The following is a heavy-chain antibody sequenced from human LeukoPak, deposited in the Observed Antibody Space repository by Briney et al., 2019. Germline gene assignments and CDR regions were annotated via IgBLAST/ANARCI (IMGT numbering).Heavy chain of an antibody. V-gene: IGHV1-69*04. CDR2: IIPILGIA. CDR3: ARDGGIVGDN. CDR1: GSTFNRLG. D-gene: IGHD1-26*01. J-gene: IGHJ4*02. Sequence: SVEVSCKASGSTFNRLGNSRVRPAPGPGLGWMGRIIPILGIANYAQKFQGRVTITADKSTSTAYMELSSLRSEDTAVYYCARDGGIVGDNWGQGTLVTVSS.